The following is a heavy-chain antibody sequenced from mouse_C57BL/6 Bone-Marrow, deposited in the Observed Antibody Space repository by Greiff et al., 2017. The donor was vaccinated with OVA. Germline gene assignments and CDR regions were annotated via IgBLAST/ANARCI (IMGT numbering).Heavy chain of an antibody. CDR3: ARCGGLRGYAMDY. D-gene: IGHD2-4*01. CDR2: LNPNSGST. Sequence: QVQLQQPGAELVTPGASVKLSCKASGYTFTSYWMHWVKQRPGQGLEWIGMLNPNSGSTNYNEKFKSKATLTVDKSSSTAYMQLSSLISEDSAVYYCARCGGLRGYAMDYWGQGTSVTVSS. J-gene: IGHJ4*01. CDR1: GYTFTSYW. V-gene: IGHV1-64*01.